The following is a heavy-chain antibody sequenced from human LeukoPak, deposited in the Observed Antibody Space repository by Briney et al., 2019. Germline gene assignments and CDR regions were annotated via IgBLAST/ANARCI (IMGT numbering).Heavy chain of an antibody. V-gene: IGHV3-23*01. J-gene: IGHJ4*02. CDR1: GFTFSSYA. Sequence: PGGSLRLSCAASGFTFSSYAMSWVRQAPGKGLEWVSAISGSGGSTYYADSVKGRFTISRDNSKNTLYLQMNSLRAEDTAVYYCAKTADDYVWGSYRYNYWGQGTLVTVSS. CDR3: AKTADDYVWGSYRYNY. D-gene: IGHD3-16*02. CDR2: ISGSGGST.